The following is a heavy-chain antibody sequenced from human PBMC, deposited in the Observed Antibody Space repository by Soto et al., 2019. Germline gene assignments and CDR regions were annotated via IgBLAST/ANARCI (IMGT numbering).Heavy chain of an antibody. CDR1: GFTFSSYS. Sequence: EVQLVESGGGLVKPGGSLRLSCAASGFTFSSYSMNWVRQAPGKGLEWVSSISSSSSYIYYADSVKGRFTISRDNAKNSLYLQMTSLSAEDTAVYYCAGDGECPVDYWGQGTLVTVSS. J-gene: IGHJ4*02. V-gene: IGHV3-21*04. CDR2: ISSSSSYI. CDR3: AGDGECPVDY. D-gene: IGHD3-10*01.